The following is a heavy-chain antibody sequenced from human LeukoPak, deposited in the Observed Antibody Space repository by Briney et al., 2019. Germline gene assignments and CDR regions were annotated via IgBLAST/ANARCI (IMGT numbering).Heavy chain of an antibody. CDR2: IYASGST. CDR1: GGSISSGSYY. CDR3: ARDRVYYDFWSTYYGFDP. J-gene: IGHJ5*02. D-gene: IGHD3-3*01. Sequence: SETLSLTCTVSGGSISSGSYYWSWIRQPAGKGLEWIGYIYASGSTNYNPSLKSRVTISVDTSKNQFSLKLTSVTAADTAVYYCARDRVYYDFWSTYYGFDPWGQGTLVTVSS. V-gene: IGHV4-61*10.